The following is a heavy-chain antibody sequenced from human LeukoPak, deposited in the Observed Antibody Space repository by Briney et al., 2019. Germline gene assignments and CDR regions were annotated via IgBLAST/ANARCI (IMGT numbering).Heavy chain of an antibody. CDR2: ISYDGSNK. D-gene: IGHD3-10*01. J-gene: IGHJ4*02. CDR1: GFTFSSYA. Sequence: GRSLRLSCAASGFTFSSYAMHWVRQAPGKGLEWVAVISYDGSNKYYADSVKGRFTISRDNSKNTLYLQMNSLRAEDTAVYYCARRRGSGSYFLWGQGTLVTVSS. V-gene: IGHV3-30-3*01. CDR3: ARRRGSGSYFL.